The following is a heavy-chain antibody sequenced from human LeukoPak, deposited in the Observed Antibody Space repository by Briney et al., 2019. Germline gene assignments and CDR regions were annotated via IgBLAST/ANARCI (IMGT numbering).Heavy chain of an antibody. Sequence: ASVKVSCKASGYTFTSYDINWVRQATGQGLEWMGWMNPNSGNTGYAQKFQGRVTMTRNTSISTAYMELSSLRSEGTAVYYCARVIMDPANGDFEVQDYWGQGTLVTVSS. V-gene: IGHV1-8*01. D-gene: IGHD4-17*01. CDR3: ARVIMDPANGDFEVQDY. J-gene: IGHJ4*02. CDR2: MNPNSGNT. CDR1: GYTFTSYD.